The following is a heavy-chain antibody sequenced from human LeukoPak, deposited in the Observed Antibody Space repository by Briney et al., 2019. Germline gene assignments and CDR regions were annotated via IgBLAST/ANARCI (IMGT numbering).Heavy chain of an antibody. Sequence: PGRSLRLPCAASGFTFSSYGMHWVRQAPGKGLEGVAVIWYDGSNKYYADSVKGRFTISRDNSKNTLYLQMNSLRAEDTAVYYCARNRLPDYYDSNYGMDVWGQGTTVTVSS. J-gene: IGHJ6*02. CDR3: ARNRLPDYYDSNYGMDV. V-gene: IGHV3-33*01. D-gene: IGHD3-22*01. CDR1: GFTFSSYG. CDR2: IWYDGSNK.